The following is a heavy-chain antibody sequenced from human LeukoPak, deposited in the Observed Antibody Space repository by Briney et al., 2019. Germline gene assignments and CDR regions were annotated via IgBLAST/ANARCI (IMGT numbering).Heavy chain of an antibody. J-gene: IGHJ4*02. D-gene: IGHD3-16*01. Sequence: GGSLRLSCAASGYTFGSYWMYWVRQAPRKGLVWVSRINNDGSSTIYADSVKGRFTISRDNAKNTLYLQVNSLRDDDTAVYYCVRDNGGEHLWGQGTLVTVSS. CDR2: INNDGSST. V-gene: IGHV3-74*01. CDR1: GYTFGSYW. CDR3: VRDNGGEHL.